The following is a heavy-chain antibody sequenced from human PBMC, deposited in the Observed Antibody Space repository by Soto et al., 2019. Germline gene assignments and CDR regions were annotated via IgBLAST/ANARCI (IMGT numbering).Heavy chain of an antibody. CDR2: ISAYNGNT. J-gene: IGHJ4*02. CDR1: GYTFTSYG. Sequence: GASVKVSCKASGYTFTSYGISWVRQAPGQWLEWMGWISAYNGNTNYAQKLQGRVTMTTDTSTSTAYMELRSLRSDDAAVYYCARDQGITGTTGTFDYWGQGTLVTVSS. V-gene: IGHV1-18*04. D-gene: IGHD1-20*01. CDR3: ARDQGITGTTGTFDY.